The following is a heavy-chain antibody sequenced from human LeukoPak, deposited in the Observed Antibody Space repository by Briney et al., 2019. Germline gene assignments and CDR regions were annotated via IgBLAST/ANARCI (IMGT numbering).Heavy chain of an antibody. J-gene: IGHJ5*02. CDR2: VHSSGST. CDR1: GGSISSYY. Sequence: PSETLSLTCTVSGGSISSYYWSWIRQPPGKGLEWIGYVHSSGSTKYNPSLKSRLIISVDMSKNQFSLKLRSVSVADTAVYYCARHSSGSPHWFDPWGQGTLVTVSS. CDR3: ARHSSGSPHWFDP. V-gene: IGHV4-59*01. D-gene: IGHD1-26*01.